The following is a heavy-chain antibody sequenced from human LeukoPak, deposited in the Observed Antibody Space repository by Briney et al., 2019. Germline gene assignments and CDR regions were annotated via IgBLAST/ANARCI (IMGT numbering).Heavy chain of an antibody. CDR2: ISGSGGST. CDR1: GFTFSSYA. Sequence: HAGGSLRLSCAASGFTFSSYAMSWVRQAPGKGLEWVSAISGSGGSTYYADSVKGRFTISRDNSKNTLYLQMNSLRAEDTAVYYCARDFAHSKFDYWGQGILVTVSS. V-gene: IGHV3-23*01. D-gene: IGHD2/OR15-2a*01. CDR3: ARDFAHSKFDY. J-gene: IGHJ4*02.